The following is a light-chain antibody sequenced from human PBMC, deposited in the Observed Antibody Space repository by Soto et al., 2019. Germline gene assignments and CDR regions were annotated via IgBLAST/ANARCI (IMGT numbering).Light chain of an antibody. CDR2: KAS. Sequence: DIQMTQSPSTLSASVGERVTITCRASQSISSWLSWYQQKPGKAPQLLIYKASSLESGGTSRFSGRGSGTEFTLTISSMQPDDFAALYCQQYYSYSPYTFGQGTKLEIK. J-gene: IGKJ2*01. CDR3: QQYYSYSPYT. V-gene: IGKV1-5*03. CDR1: QSISSW.